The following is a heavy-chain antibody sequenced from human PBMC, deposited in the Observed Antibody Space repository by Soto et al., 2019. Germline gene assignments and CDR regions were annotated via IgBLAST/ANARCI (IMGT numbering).Heavy chain of an antibody. D-gene: IGHD6-13*01. V-gene: IGHV3-7*01. CDR3: ARDWYHAFDI. CDR2: IKEDGSEK. CDR1: GFTFSSEW. Sequence: EVQLVESGGGLVQPGGSLRLSCVASGFTFSSEWMSWVRQAPGKGPEWVANIKEDGSEKYYVDSVKGRFTISRDNAKNSLDLQMNSRMAEDTARDYCARDWYHAFDIWGQGTMVTVSS. J-gene: IGHJ3*02.